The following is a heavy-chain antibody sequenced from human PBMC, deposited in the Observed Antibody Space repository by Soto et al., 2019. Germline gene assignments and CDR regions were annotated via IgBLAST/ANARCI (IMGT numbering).Heavy chain of an antibody. J-gene: IGHJ4*02. Sequence: GGSLRLSCTTSGFTFGVYTMSWFRQAPGRGLEWVAFIRSKTHGRTAEYATSVRGRFTISRDDSKNIAYLQMNSLITEDTAVYYCIRDSSFVYYSDTSRYIYDFCGQRSLVTVSA. V-gene: IGHV3-49*03. CDR3: IRDSSFVYYSDTSRYIYDF. CDR1: GFTFGVYT. D-gene: IGHD3-22*01. CDR2: IRSKTHGRTA.